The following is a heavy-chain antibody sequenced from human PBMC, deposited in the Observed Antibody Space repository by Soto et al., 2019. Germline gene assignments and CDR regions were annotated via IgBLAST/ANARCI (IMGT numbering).Heavy chain of an antibody. V-gene: IGHV1-69*01. CDR1: GGTFSSYA. Sequence: QVQLVQSGAEVKKPGSSVKVSCKASGGTFSSYAISWVRQAPGQGLEWMGGLIPIFGTANYAQKFQGRVTITADESTSTAYMELSSLRCEDTAVYYCARDGFAYYYGSGSYDNWFDPWGQGTLVTVSS. J-gene: IGHJ5*02. D-gene: IGHD3-10*01. CDR2: LIPIFGTA. CDR3: ARDGFAYYYGSGSYDNWFDP.